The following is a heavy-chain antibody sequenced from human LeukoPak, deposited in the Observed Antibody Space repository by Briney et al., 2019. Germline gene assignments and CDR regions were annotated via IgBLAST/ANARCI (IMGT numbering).Heavy chain of an antibody. J-gene: IGHJ4*02. D-gene: IGHD1-26*01. CDR1: GFTFAARA. CDR2: IKSDGTIT. Sequence: GGSLRLSCVASGFTFAARALTWVRQAPGKGPEWVSRIKSDGTITNYADSVKGRFTISRDNAKNTLYLQMNSLRGEDTAVYYCASLLPPTWGQGTLVTVSS. CDR3: ASLLPPT. V-gene: IGHV3-74*01.